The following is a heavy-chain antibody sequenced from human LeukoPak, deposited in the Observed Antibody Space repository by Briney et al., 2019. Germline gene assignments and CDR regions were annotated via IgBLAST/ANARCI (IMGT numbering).Heavy chain of an antibody. CDR3: ARDDDILTPFSYYYGMDV. V-gene: IGHV4-39*07. D-gene: IGHD3-9*01. CDR2: IHYSGNT. Sequence: SETLSLTCTVSGGSLSINNFYWGWIRQPPGKGLEWIGSIHYSGNTYYSPSLKSRVSISVDTSKDQFSLKLNSVTAADTAVYYCARDDDILTPFSYYYGMDVWGQGTTVTVSS. J-gene: IGHJ6*02. CDR1: GGSLSINNFY.